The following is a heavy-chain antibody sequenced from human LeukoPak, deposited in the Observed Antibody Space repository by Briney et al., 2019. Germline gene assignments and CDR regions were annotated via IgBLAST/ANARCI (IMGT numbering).Heavy chain of an antibody. D-gene: IGHD3-10*01. CDR2: IYPGDSDN. V-gene: IGHV5-51*01. J-gene: IGHJ4*02. CDR3: ARLPYYYGSGSYYNKGKREYYFDY. Sequence: GGPLKISWKGSGSRFTSYWIGGVRQMPGKGLEWMGIIYPGDSDNRYSPSFQGQVTISADKSISTAYLQWSSLKASDTAMYYCARLPYYYGSGSYYNKGKREYYFDYWGQGTLVTVSS. CDR1: GSRFTSYW.